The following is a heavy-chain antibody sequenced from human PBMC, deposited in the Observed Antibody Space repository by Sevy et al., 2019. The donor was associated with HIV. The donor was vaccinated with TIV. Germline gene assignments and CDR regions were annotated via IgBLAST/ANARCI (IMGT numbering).Heavy chain of an antibody. Sequence: RLSCIGSGFSFSYYGIHWVRQSPGKGLDWVALISHDGINEYYADSVKGRFTISRDNSKNTVSLEMNSLRNEDTAIYFCANAYSGSYSHSYLYALDVWGQGTTVTVSS. CDR1: GFSFSYYG. D-gene: IGHD1-26*01. J-gene: IGHJ6*02. CDR2: ISHDGINE. V-gene: IGHV3-30*18. CDR3: ANAYSGSYSHSYLYALDV.